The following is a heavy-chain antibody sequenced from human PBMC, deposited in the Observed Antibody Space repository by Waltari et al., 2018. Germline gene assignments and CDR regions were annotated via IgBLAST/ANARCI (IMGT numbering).Heavy chain of an antibody. V-gene: IGHV3-72*01. J-gene: IGHJ6*02. D-gene: IGHD3-22*01. CDR2: SRDKANSYTT. CDR1: RFSFSDHY. CDR3: ASYDFDSRGYTYGMDV. Sequence: EVQLVEYGGGLVQPGGSLRLSCAASRFSFSDHYIDWVRQAPGKGLEWVGRSRDKANSYTTEFAASVKGRFTISRDDSKKSLYLQMDSLKTEDTAVYYCASYDFDSRGYTYGMDVWGQGTTVTVSS.